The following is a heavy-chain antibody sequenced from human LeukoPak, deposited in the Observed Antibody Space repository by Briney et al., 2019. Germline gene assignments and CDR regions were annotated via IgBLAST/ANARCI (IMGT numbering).Heavy chain of an antibody. J-gene: IGHJ4*02. V-gene: IGHV3-23*01. CDR1: GFTFSSYS. Sequence: GGSLRLSCAASGFTFSSYSMNWVRQAPGKGLEWVSGLSDSGDGTFYADSVKGRFTISRDTSKNTLYLQMNSLRAEDTAIYYCAKPMIRGVNYFDYWGQGTPVTVSS. D-gene: IGHD3-10*01. CDR2: LSDSGDGT. CDR3: AKPMIRGVNYFDY.